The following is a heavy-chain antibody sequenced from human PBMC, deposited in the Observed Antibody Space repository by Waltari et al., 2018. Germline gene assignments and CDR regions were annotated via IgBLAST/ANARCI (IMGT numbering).Heavy chain of an antibody. D-gene: IGHD3-3*01. CDR1: GLTFSSSS. Sequence: EVQLVESGGGLVKPGGSLRLSCAASGLTFSSSSMTWVRQAPGKGLEWVSSISSSSTYIYYADSVKGRFTISRDNAKNSLYLQMNSLRADDTAVYYCAREWLLSGGYYFDYWGQGTLVTVSS. CDR2: ISSSSTYI. CDR3: AREWLLSGGYYFDY. J-gene: IGHJ4*02. V-gene: IGHV3-21*01.